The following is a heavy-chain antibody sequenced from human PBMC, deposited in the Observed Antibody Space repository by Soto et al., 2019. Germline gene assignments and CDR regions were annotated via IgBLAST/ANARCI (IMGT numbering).Heavy chain of an antibody. CDR2: ISWDGGST. J-gene: IGHJ6*02. V-gene: IGHV3-43*01. CDR1: GFTFDDYT. CDR3: AKDMIPATIYYYYGMDV. Sequence: GGSLRLSCAASGFTFDDYTMHWVRQAPGKGLEWVSLISWDGGSTYYADSVKGRFTISRDNSKNSLYLQMNSLRTEDTALYYCAKDMIPATIYYYYGMDVWGQGTTVTV. D-gene: IGHD2-21*01.